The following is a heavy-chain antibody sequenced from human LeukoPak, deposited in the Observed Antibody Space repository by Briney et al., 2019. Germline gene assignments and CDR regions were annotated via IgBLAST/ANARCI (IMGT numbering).Heavy chain of an antibody. CDR3: ATDYYGYFDH. CDR1: GFTFSNDL. V-gene: IGHV3-7*03. Sequence: GGSLRLSCAASGFTFSNDLMNWVRQAPGKGLEWVANVKQDGSEEYYVGSVKGRFTISRDNAKNSLYLEMNSLRAEDTAVYYCATDYYGYFDHWGQGALVTVSS. CDR2: VKQDGSEE. J-gene: IGHJ4*02. D-gene: IGHD3-10*01.